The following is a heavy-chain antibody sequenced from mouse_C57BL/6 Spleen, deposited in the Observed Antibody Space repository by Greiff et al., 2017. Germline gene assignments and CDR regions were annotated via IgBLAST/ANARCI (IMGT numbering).Heavy chain of an antibody. V-gene: IGHV1-66*01. J-gene: IGHJ2*01. Sequence: VQLQQSGPELVKPGASVKISCKASGYSFTSYYIHWVKQRPGQGLEWIGWIYPGSGNTKYNEKFKGKATLTADTSSSTAYMQLSSLTSEDSAVYYCARRSLITTVVATDYWGQGTTLTVSS. CDR3: ARRSLITTVVATDY. CDR1: GYSFTSYY. CDR2: IYPGSGNT. D-gene: IGHD1-1*01.